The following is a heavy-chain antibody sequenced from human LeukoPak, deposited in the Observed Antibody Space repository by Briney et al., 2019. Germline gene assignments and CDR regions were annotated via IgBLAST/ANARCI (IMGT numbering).Heavy chain of an antibody. D-gene: IGHD3-3*01. CDR1: GGSISSYY. J-gene: IGHJ6*03. Sequence: KTSETLSLTCTVSGGSISSYYWSWIRQPPGKGLEWIGEINHSGSTNYNPSLKSRVTISVDTSKNQFSLKLSSVTAADTAVYYCARDNDFWSGTYYMDVWGKGTTVTVSS. CDR2: INHSGST. CDR3: ARDNDFWSGTYYMDV. V-gene: IGHV4-34*01.